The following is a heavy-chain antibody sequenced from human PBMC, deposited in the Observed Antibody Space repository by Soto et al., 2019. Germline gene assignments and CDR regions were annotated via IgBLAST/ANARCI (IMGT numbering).Heavy chain of an antibody. D-gene: IGHD6-19*01. CDR3: ASSTPDSSGLYVPNDY. CDR1: GGTFSSYT. V-gene: IGHV1-69*02. Sequence: QVQLVQSGAEVKKPGSSVKVSCKASGGTFSSYTISWVRQAPGQGLEWMGRIIPILGIANYAQKFQGRVTITGDKSTSTAYMELSSLRSEGTAVYYCASSTPDSSGLYVPNDYWGQGTLVTVSS. J-gene: IGHJ4*02. CDR2: IIPILGIA.